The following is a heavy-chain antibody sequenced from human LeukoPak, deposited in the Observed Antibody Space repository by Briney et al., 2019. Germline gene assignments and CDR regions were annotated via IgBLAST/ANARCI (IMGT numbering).Heavy chain of an antibody. CDR3: ARDVLAYCGGDCYPY. CDR1: GGSISSYY. CDR2: IYYSGST. Sequence: SETLSLTCTVSGGSISSYYWSWIRQPPGKGLQWVGYIYYSGSTNYNPSLKSRVTISVDTSKNQFSLKLSSMTAADTAVYYCARDVLAYCGGDCYPYWGQGTLVTVSS. V-gene: IGHV4-59*01. D-gene: IGHD2-21*02. J-gene: IGHJ4*02.